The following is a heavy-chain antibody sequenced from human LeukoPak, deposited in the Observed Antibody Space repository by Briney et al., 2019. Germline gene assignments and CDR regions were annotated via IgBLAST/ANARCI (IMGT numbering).Heavy chain of an antibody. J-gene: IGHJ4*02. D-gene: IGHD2-2*01. V-gene: IGHV1-46*01. CDR1: GYTFTSYY. Sequence: GASVKVSCKASGYTFTSYYMHWVRQAPGQGLEWMGIINPSGGSTSYAQKFQGRVTMTRDTSTSTVYMELSSLRSEDTAVYYCARARYCSSTSCYDFDYWGQGTLVTVSS. CDR2: INPSGGST. CDR3: ARARYCSSTSCYDFDY.